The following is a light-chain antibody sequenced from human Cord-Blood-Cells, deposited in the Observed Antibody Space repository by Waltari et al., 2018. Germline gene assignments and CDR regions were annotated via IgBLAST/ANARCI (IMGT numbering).Light chain of an antibody. CDR1: QSISSW. Sequence: DIQMTQSPSTLSASVGDRVTITCRATQSISSWLAWYQQKPGKAPKLLSYKACSLESGVPSRFSCSGSGTEFTLTISSLQPDDVATYYCQQYNSYSRTFGQGTKVEIK. CDR3: QQYNSYSRT. CDR2: KAC. J-gene: IGKJ1*01. V-gene: IGKV1-5*03.